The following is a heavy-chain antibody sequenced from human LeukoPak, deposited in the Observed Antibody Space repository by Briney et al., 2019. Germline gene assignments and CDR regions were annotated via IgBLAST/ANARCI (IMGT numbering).Heavy chain of an antibody. V-gene: IGHV1-69*13. Sequence: GASVKVSCKAPGGTFSSYAISWVRQAPGQGLEWMGGIIPIFGTANYAQKFQGRVTITADESTSTAYMELSSLRSEDTAVYYCAREPPPAYDFWSGFDYWGQGTLVTVSS. CDR2: IIPIFGTA. CDR3: AREPPPAYDFWSGFDY. J-gene: IGHJ4*02. D-gene: IGHD3-3*01. CDR1: GGTFSSYA.